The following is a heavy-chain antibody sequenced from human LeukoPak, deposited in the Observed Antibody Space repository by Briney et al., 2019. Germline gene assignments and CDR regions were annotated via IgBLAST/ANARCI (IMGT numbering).Heavy chain of an antibody. J-gene: IGHJ4*02. CDR2: ISSSGSTI. Sequence: GGSLRLSCAASGFTFSSYEMNWVRQAPGKGLEWVSYISSSGSTIHYADSVKGRFTISRDNAKNSLYLQMNSLRAEDTAVYYCARAPGSSRTFDYWGQGTLVTVSS. D-gene: IGHD1-26*01. CDR1: GFTFSSYE. CDR3: ARAPGSSRTFDY. V-gene: IGHV3-48*03.